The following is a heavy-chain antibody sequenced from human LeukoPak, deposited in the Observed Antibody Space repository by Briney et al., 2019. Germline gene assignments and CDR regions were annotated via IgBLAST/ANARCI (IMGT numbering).Heavy chain of an antibody. V-gene: IGHV4-59*08. CDR3: ARLSMVRGGY. CDR1: GGSFSTNI. J-gene: IGHJ4*02. Sequence: SETLSLTRTVSGGSFSTNIWSWIRQPPGKGLEWIAYIQKSGTTSYNPSLKRRVTISLDTSRNQFYLKLSSVTAADTAVYYCARLSMVRGGYWGQGTLVTVSS. CDR2: IQKSGTT. D-gene: IGHD3-10*01.